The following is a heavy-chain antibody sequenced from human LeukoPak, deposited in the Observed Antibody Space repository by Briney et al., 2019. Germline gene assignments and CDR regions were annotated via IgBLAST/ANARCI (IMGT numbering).Heavy chain of an antibody. J-gene: IGHJ4*02. CDR1: GFTFSSYS. CDR2: ISSSSSYI. V-gene: IGHV3-21*01. CDR3: ARKRASQGIDY. D-gene: IGHD6-6*01. Sequence: GGSLRLSCAASGFTFSSYSMNGVRQAPGKGLEWVSSISSSSSYIYYADSVKGRFTISRDNAKNSLYLQMNSLRAEDTAVYYCARKRASQGIDYWGQGTLVTVSS.